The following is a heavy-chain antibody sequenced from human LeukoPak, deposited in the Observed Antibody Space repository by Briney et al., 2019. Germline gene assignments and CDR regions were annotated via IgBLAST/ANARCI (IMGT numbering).Heavy chain of an antibody. D-gene: IGHD3-22*01. V-gene: IGHV3-30*03. J-gene: IGHJ4*02. Sequence: PGGSLRLSCAASGFTFSSYGMHWVRQAPGKGLEWVAVISYDGSNKYYADSVKGRFTISRDNSKNTLYLQMNSLRAEDTAVYYCARVLHRRNYDSSVYYGYWGQGTLVTVSS. CDR1: GFTFSSYG. CDR2: ISYDGSNK. CDR3: ARVLHRRNYDSSVYYGY.